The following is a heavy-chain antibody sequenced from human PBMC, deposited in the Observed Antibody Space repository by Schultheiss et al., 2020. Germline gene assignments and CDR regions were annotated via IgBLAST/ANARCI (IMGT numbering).Heavy chain of an antibody. V-gene: IGHV2-70*16. J-gene: IGHJ4*02. CDR2: IDWDDDK. Sequence: TLSLTCTVSGGSISSGDYYWSWIRQPPGKALEWLARIDWDDDKFYSTSLKTRLTISKDTSKNQVVLTMTNMDPVDTATYYCARNPYSSSSLDYWGQGTLVTVSS. D-gene: IGHD6-6*01. CDR3: ARNPYSSSSLDY. CDR1: GGSISSGDYY.